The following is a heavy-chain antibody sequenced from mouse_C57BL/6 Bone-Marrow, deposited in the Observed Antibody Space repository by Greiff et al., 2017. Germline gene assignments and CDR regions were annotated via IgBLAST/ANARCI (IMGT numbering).Heavy chain of an antibody. CDR2: ILPGSGSP. V-gene: IGHV1-9*01. J-gene: IGHJ1*03. Sequence: VQLQQSGAELMKPGASVKLSCKATGYTFTGYWIEWVKQRPGHGLEWIGEILPGSGSPNYTEKFKGKATFTADTSSNTAYMQLSSLTTEDSAIYYGARGGERYYGSRPDWYLDGWGTGTTVSVAS. D-gene: IGHD1-1*01. CDR1: GYTFTGYW. CDR3: ARGGERYYGSRPDWYLDG.